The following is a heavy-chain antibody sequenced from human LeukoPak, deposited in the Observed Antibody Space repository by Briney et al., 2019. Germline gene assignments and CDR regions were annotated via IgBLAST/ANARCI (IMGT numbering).Heavy chain of an antibody. V-gene: IGHV3-23*01. CDR3: AKDRGYYDSSGEDAFDM. CDR2: ISGSGDST. J-gene: IGHJ3*02. Sequence: GGSLRLSCAASGFTFSSYAMSWVRQAPGKGLGWVSAISGSGDSTYYGDSVKGRFTISRDTPRSTLYLQMNSLRAEDTAVYYCAKDRGYYDSSGEDAFDMWGQGTMVTVSS. D-gene: IGHD3-22*01. CDR1: GFTFSSYA.